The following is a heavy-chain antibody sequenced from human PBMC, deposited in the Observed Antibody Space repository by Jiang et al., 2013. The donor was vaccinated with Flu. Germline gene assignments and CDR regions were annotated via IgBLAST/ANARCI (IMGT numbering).Heavy chain of an antibody. J-gene: IGHJ4*02. CDR3: ARGTTEVYCSSTSCYTYYDILTGWSHRSYYFDY. Sequence: KVSCKASGYTFTSYDINWVRQATGQGLEWMGWMNPNSGNTGYAQKFQGRVTMTRNTSISTAYMELSSLRSEDTAVYYCARGTTEVYCSSTSCYTYYDILTGWSHRSYYFDYWGQGTLVTVSS. V-gene: IGHV1-8*01. CDR1: GYTFTSYD. D-gene: IGHD2-2*02. CDR2: MNPNSGNT.